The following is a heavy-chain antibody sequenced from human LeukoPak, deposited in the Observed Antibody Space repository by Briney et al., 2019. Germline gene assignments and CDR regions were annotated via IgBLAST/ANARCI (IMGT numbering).Heavy chain of an antibody. Sequence: PGGSLRLSCAASGFTFSSYEMNWVRRTPGKGLEWVSYISSSGSTIYYADSVKGRFTISRDNAKNSLYLQMNSLRAEDTAVYYCARANYDAFDIWGQGTMVTVSS. CDR2: ISSSGSTI. D-gene: IGHD5-24*01. V-gene: IGHV3-48*03. CDR3: ARANYDAFDI. J-gene: IGHJ3*02. CDR1: GFTFSSYE.